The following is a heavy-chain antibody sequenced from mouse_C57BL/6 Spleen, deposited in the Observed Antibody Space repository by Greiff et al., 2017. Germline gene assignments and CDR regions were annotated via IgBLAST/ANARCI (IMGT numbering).Heavy chain of an antibody. J-gene: IGHJ2*01. V-gene: IGHV4-1*01. Sequence: EVKLQESGGGLVQPGGSLKLSCAASGIDFSRYWMSWVRRAPGKGLEWIGEINLDSSTINYAPTLKDKFIISRDNAKNTLYLQMSKVRSEDTALYYCARQHYDYAFDYWGQGTTLTVSS. CDR2: INLDSSTI. D-gene: IGHD2-4*01. CDR1: GIDFSRYW. CDR3: ARQHYDYAFDY.